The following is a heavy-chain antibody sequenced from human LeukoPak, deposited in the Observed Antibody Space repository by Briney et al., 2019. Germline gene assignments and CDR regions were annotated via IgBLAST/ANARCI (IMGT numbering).Heavy chain of an antibody. Sequence: SGGSLRLSCVASGFTFSTYAMSWVRQAPGKGLEWVAVISYDGSNKYYADSVKGRFTISRDNSKNTLYLQMNSLRAEDTAVYYCAKGGVPVVSPAVNWGQGTLVTVSS. V-gene: IGHV3-30-3*01. CDR2: ISYDGSNK. D-gene: IGHD2-2*01. J-gene: IGHJ4*02. CDR1: GFTFSTYA. CDR3: AKGGVPVVSPAVN.